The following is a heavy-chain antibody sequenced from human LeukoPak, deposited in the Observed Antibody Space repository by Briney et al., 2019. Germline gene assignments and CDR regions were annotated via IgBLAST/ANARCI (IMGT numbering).Heavy chain of an antibody. CDR2: INYSGTT. CDR1: GGSIRSSSHF. CDR3: AGSIVGASRVDY. J-gene: IGHJ4*02. D-gene: IGHD1-26*01. Sequence: SETLSLTCTVSGGSIRSSSHFWVCVRQPPGKGLEWIGSINYSGTTYYTSSLKSRVTISVDTSKNQFSLKLSSVTAADTAVYYCAGSIVGASRVDYWGQGTLVTVSS. V-gene: IGHV4-39*07.